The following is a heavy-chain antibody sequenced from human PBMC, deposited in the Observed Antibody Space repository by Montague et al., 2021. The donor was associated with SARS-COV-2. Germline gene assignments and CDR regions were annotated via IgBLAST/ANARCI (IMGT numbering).Heavy chain of an antibody. CDR2: ISSDGSRR. Sequence: SLRLSCAASGFTFSSYWMYWVRQAPGKGLVWVSHISSDGSRRRYXDSVKGRFTISRDNAKNTLYLQMNSLRAEDTAVYYCARDGEIVVVGYYFDFWGQGTLVTASS. CDR1: GFTFSSYW. D-gene: IGHD3-22*01. CDR3: ARDGEIVVVGYYFDF. J-gene: IGHJ4*02. V-gene: IGHV3-74*01.